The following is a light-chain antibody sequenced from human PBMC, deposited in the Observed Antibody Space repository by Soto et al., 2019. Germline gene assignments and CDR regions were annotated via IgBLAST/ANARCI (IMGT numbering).Light chain of an antibody. V-gene: IGLV2-14*01. CDR2: AVT. Sequence: QSVLTQPASVSGSPGQSITISCSGTSGSVGTFNFVSWYQQHPGKAPRLMIYAVTDRPSGVSSRFSGSKSGNTAYLTISGLQAEGEADYYCSSYITTSSRLFGTGTKVTLL. CDR3: SSYITTSSRL. CDR1: SGSVGTFNF. J-gene: IGLJ1*01.